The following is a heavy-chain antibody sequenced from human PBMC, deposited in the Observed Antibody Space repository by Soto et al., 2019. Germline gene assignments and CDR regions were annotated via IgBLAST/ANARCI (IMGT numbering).Heavy chain of an antibody. CDR3: ARGPPLY. CDR2: IYHSGST. Sequence: SETLSLTYAVSGGSISSGGYSWSWIRQPPGKGLEWIGYIYHSGSTYYNPSLKSRVTISGDRSKNQFSLKLSSVTAADTAVYYCARGPPLYWGQGTLVTVSS. D-gene: IGHD3-16*02. J-gene: IGHJ4*02. CDR1: GGSISSGGYS. V-gene: IGHV4-30-2*01.